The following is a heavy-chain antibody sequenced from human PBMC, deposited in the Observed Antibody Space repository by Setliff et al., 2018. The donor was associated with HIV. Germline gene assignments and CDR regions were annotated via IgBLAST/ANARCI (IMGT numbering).Heavy chain of an antibody. CDR3: VRGRDFIVRHLHVTAGGAYDV. V-gene: IGHV4-34*01. CDR2: IAHSGDT. J-gene: IGHJ3*01. Sequence: SETLSLTCAFYGESMSGYFWTWISQSPGTGLEWLGEIAHSGDTNYKTSLKSRLTISVDPSRNQFYLRLTSVTVTDTAVYYCVRGRDFIVRHLHVTAGGAYDVWGPGTLGTVSS. CDR1: GESMSGYF. D-gene: IGHD2-21*01.